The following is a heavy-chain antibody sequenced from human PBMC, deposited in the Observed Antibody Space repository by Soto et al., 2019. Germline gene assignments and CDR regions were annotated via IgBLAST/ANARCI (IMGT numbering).Heavy chain of an antibody. Sequence: GGSLRLSCAASGFTFSSYWMHWVRQPPGKGLVWVSHIDSDGSSTTYADSVKGRFTISRDNAKNTLYLQMNSLRSDDTAVYYCARGFIRRHLEWLFPAEWFDPWGQGTLVTVSS. CDR3: ARGFIRRHLEWLFPAEWFDP. CDR2: IDSDGSST. J-gene: IGHJ5*02. D-gene: IGHD3-3*01. V-gene: IGHV3-74*01. CDR1: GFTFSSYW.